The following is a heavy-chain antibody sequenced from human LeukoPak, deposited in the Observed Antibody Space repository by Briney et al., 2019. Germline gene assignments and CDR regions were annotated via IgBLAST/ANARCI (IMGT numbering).Heavy chain of an antibody. D-gene: IGHD6-13*01. CDR2: ISGSGGST. V-gene: IGHV3-23*01. J-gene: IGHJ4*02. Sequence: GGSLRLSCAASGFTFSSYAMSWVRQAPGKGLEWVSAISGSGGSTYYADSVKGRFTISRDNSKNTLYLQMYSLRAEDTAVYYCAKSEAAAGTYLSEYWGQGTLVTVSS. CDR3: AKSEAAAGTYLSEY. CDR1: GFTFSSYA.